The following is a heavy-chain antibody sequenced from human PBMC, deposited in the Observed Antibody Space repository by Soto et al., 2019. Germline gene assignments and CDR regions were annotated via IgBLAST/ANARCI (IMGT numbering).Heavy chain of an antibody. CDR3: ARLYGSGPYYYGMDV. V-gene: IGHV5-10-1*01. J-gene: IGHJ6*02. CDR1: GYSFTSYW. Sequence: GESLKISCKGSGYSFTSYWISWVRQMPGKGLEWMGRIDPSDSYTNYSPSFQGHVTISADKSISTAYLQWSSLKASDTAMYYCARLYGSGPYYYGMDVWGQGTTVTVSS. D-gene: IGHD3-10*01. CDR2: IDPSDSYT.